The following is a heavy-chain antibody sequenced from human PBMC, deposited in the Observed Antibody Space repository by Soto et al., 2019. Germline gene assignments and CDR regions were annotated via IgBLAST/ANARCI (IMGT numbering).Heavy chain of an antibody. D-gene: IGHD3-10*01. J-gene: IGHJ5*01. V-gene: IGHV3-48*03. Sequence: GGSLRLSCQASGFNFRMYEMHWVRKAPGKGLEWVSYISSSGLTTYYADFAEGRFTISRDNAKDSLYLQLSSRRVGDTAVYYCARYGKRGDWWGLGTQVTVSS. CDR2: ISSSGLTT. CDR1: GFNFRMYE. CDR3: ARYGKRGDW.